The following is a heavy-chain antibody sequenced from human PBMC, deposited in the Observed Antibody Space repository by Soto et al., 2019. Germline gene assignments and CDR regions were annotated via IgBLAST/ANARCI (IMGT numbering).Heavy chain of an antibody. Sequence: GGSLRLSCAASGFTFSSCAMSSVRQAPGKGLEWVSAISGSVGNTHYADSVKGRFSISRDNSKKTLYLQMNSLRAEDTAVYYCAKGDWDYIAGHFDYWGQGTLVTVSS. J-gene: IGHJ4*02. V-gene: IGHV3-23*01. CDR1: GFTFSSCA. D-gene: IGHD1-7*01. CDR2: ISGSVGNT. CDR3: AKGDWDYIAGHFDY.